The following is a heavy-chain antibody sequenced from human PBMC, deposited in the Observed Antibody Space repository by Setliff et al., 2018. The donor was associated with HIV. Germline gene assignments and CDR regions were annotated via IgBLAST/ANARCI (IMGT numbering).Heavy chain of an antibody. V-gene: IGHV4-38-2*01. CDR2: IYYSGST. D-gene: IGHD3-22*01. CDR1: GYSISSGNY. Sequence: SETLSLTCAVSGYSISSGNYWGWIRQPPGKGLEWIGNIYYSGSTYYNPSLKSRVTISVDTSKNQFSLKLSSVTAADTAVYYCARHDSGGYYSPDYWGQGTLVTVSS. J-gene: IGHJ4*02. CDR3: ARHDSGGYYSPDY.